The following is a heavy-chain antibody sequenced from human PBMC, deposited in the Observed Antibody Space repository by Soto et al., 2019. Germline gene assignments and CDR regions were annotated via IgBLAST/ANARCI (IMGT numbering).Heavy chain of an antibody. CDR2: ITTYNGNT. CDR1: GYTFTSYG. Sequence: ASVKVSCKASGYTFTSYGFSWVRQAPGQGLEWMGWITTYNGNTNYAQKLQGRVTMTTDTSTSTAYMELRSLRSDDTAVYYCVVAAQPYYFDYWGQGTLVTVS. D-gene: IGHD2-15*01. CDR3: VVAAQPYYFDY. V-gene: IGHV1-18*01. J-gene: IGHJ4*02.